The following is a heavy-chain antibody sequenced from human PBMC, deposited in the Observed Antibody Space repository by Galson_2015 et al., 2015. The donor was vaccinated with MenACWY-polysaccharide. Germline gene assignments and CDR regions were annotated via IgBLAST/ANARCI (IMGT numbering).Heavy chain of an antibody. CDR3: ARALRGIAARYFDY. V-gene: IGHV3-21*01. Sequence: SLRLSCAASGFTFSSYSMNWVRQAPGKGLEWVSSISSSSSYIYYADSVKGRFTISRDNAKNSLYLQMSSLRAEDTAVYYCARALRGIAARYFDYWGQGTLVTVSS. CDR2: ISSSSSYI. CDR1: GFTFSSYS. D-gene: IGHD6-6*01. J-gene: IGHJ4*02.